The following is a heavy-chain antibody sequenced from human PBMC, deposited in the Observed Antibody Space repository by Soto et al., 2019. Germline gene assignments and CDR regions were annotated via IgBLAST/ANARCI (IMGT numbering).Heavy chain of an antibody. V-gene: IGHV4-59*01. CDR2: LSFTGST. D-gene: IGHD2-8*02. Sequence: SETLSLTCTVSGASISTYYWSWIRQPPGKGLEWIGTLSFTGSTNYNPSLKSRVNISLDTSKNQLSLKLRSVTAADTAGYYCAKAWGTVSLNWFDPWGQGTLVTVSS. CDR3: AKAWGTVSLNWFDP. J-gene: IGHJ5*02. CDR1: GASISTYY.